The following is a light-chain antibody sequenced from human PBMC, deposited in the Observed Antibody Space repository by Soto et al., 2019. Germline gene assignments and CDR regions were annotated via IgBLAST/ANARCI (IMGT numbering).Light chain of an antibody. Sequence: EIVMTQYPATLSVSPRERATLSCRASQSISSSLAWYQQKPGQPTRLLVYETSTRATGIPARFSGGGSGTECTRTISSLQSEDSAVYYCPQYNAWAPLTFGGGTKVEIK. CDR3: PQYNAWAPLT. CDR1: QSISSS. J-gene: IGKJ4*01. CDR2: ETS. V-gene: IGKV3-15*01.